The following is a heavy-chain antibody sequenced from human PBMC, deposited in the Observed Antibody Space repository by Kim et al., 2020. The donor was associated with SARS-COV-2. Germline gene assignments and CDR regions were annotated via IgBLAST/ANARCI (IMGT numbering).Heavy chain of an antibody. CDR2: INHSGST. CDR3: ARGSEELPLY. D-gene: IGHD1-7*01. Sequence: SETLSLTCAVYGASFSGYYWSWIRQPPGKGLEWIGEINHSGSTNYNPSLKSRVTISVDTSKNQFSLKLSSVTAADTAVYYCARGSEELPLYWGQGTLVTVSS. V-gene: IGHV4-34*01. CDR1: GASFSGYY. J-gene: IGHJ4*02.